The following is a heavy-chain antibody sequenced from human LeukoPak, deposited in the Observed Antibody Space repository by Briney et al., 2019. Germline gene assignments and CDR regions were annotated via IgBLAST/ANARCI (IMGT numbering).Heavy chain of an antibody. D-gene: IGHD6-19*01. CDR2: IKQDGSEK. J-gene: IGHJ4*02. Sequence: GGSLRLSCAAYGFTFSSYWMSWVRQAPGKGLEWVANIKQDGSEKYYVDSVKGRFTISRDNAKNSLYLQMNSLRAEDTAVYYCAREVVSSGWYRGTYFDYWGQGTLVTVSS. CDR1: GFTFSSYW. V-gene: IGHV3-7*01. CDR3: AREVVSSGWYRGTYFDY.